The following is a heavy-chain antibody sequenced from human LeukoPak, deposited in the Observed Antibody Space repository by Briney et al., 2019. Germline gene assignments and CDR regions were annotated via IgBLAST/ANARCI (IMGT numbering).Heavy chain of an antibody. CDR3: ASGRPSGPGLSRGYYYYGMDV. Sequence: SVKDSCKASGGTFSSYAISWVRQAPGQGLEWMGRIIPILGIANYAQKFQGRVTITADKSTSTAYMELSSLRSEDTAVYYCASGRPSGPGLSRGYYYYGMDVWGQGTTVTVSS. CDR2: IIPILGIA. V-gene: IGHV1-69*04. D-gene: IGHD6-25*01. J-gene: IGHJ6*02. CDR1: GGTFSSYA.